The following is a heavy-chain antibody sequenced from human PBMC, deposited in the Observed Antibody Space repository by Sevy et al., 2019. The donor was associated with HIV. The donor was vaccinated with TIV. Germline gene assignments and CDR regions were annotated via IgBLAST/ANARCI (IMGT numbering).Heavy chain of an antibody. CDR2: VYFSGGI. CDR1: GDSMNSATYS. D-gene: IGHD2-21*01. J-gene: IGHJ3*01. CDR3: ARAEAFGLLKNVFDL. Sequence: SETLSLTCEVPGDSMNSATYSWSWIRQPPGGGLEWIGYVYFSGGIYYNPSLESRVTISVDRSRNDFSLKLTSVTSADTAVYYCARAEAFGLLKNVFDLWGQGTTVTVSS. V-gene: IGHV4-30-2*01.